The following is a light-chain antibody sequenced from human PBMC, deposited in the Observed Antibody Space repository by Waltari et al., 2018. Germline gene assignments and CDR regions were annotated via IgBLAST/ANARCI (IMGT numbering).Light chain of an antibody. Sequence: DVVMTQSPLSLPVTLGQPASISCRSTHSLVFSDGATHLNWFHQRPGQSPRRLIYTVSIRDSGVPDRFSGSGSGNDFTLTISRVEAEDVGLYCCMQGAHWPPTFGQGTQVEIK. CDR1: HSLVFSDGATH. V-gene: IGKV2-30*01. J-gene: IGKJ1*01. CDR3: MQGAHWPPT. CDR2: TVS.